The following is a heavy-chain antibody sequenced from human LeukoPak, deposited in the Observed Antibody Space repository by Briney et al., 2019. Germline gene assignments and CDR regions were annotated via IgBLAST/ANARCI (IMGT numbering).Heavy chain of an antibody. V-gene: IGHV4-39*07. CDR1: GGSMSNRKYQ. J-gene: IGHJ4*02. CDR3: ARADYDFWSGYYRVFDY. Sequence: SETLSLTCSVSGGSMSNRKYQWAWIRQPPGKGLEWIGEINHSGSTNYNPSLKSRVTISVDTSKNQFSLKLSSVTAADTAVYYCARADYDFWSGYYRVFDYWGQGTLVTVSS. CDR2: INHSGST. D-gene: IGHD3-3*01.